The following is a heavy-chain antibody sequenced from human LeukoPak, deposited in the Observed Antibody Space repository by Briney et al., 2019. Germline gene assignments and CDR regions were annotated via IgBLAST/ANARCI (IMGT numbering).Heavy chain of an antibody. V-gene: IGHV3-33*06. Sequence: GGSLRLSCAASGFTFSSYGMHWVRQAPGKGLEWVAVIWYDGSNKYYADSVKGRFTISRDNSKNTLYLQMNSLRAEDTAVYYCAKEIQYSSSWYGSALDYWGQGTLVTVSS. CDR3: AKEIQYSSSWYGSALDY. J-gene: IGHJ4*02. CDR1: GFTFSSYG. D-gene: IGHD6-13*01. CDR2: IWYDGSNK.